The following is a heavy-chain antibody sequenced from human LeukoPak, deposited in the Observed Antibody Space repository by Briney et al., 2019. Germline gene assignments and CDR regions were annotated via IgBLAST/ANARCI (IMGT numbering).Heavy chain of an antibody. CDR3: AAPSMSYCSSTSCYGRGDDALYYYYYGMDV. J-gene: IGHJ6*02. D-gene: IGHD2-2*01. Sequence: GGSLRLSCAASGFTFSSYSMNWVRQAPGKGLEWVSYISSSSSTIYYADSVKGRFTISRDNSKNTLYLQMNSLRAEDTAVYYCAAPSMSYCSSTSCYGRGDDALYYYYYGMDVWGQGTTVTVSS. CDR2: ISSSSSTI. V-gene: IGHV3-48*01. CDR1: GFTFSSYS.